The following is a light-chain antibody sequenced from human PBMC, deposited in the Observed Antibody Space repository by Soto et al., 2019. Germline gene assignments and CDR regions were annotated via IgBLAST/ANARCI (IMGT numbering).Light chain of an antibody. CDR1: GSNIGTGYD. CDR2: SNA. V-gene: IGLV1-40*01. J-gene: IGLJ1*01. CDR3: QSYDSSLSSYV. Sequence: QSALVQPPSVSGAPGQRVTISCTGSGSNIGTGYDVHWYQQLPGTAPKLLIYSNANRPSGVPDRFSGSKSGTSASLAITGLQAEDEADYYCQSYDSSLSSYVFGTGT.